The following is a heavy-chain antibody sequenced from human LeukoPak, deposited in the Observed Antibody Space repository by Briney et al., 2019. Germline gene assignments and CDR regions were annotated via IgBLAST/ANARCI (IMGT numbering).Heavy chain of an antibody. Sequence: PSETLSLTCTVSGGTISSYYWSWLRQPPGKGLEGFGYIYYSGSNNYNPSLKRRVTISVDTFKSQFSLELSSVTAADTGVYYCGRWGSITTARFDYWGQGNLVTVSS. J-gene: IGHJ4*02. CDR1: GGTISSYY. D-gene: IGHD3-16*01. CDR2: IYYSGSN. CDR3: GRWGSITTARFDY. V-gene: IGHV4-59*01.